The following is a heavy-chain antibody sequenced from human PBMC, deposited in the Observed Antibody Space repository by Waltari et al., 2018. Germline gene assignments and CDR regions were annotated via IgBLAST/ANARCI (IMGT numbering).Heavy chain of an antibody. Sequence: QVQLLQPGAAVKTPGASVMVSCKASGSPFTGYHFPWVRQAPGQGLEWMGWINPNSGDTHYARKFQGRLTMTRDTSTTTAYLELSRLKSDDTALYFCAKAYLDYGGNSWPFDFWGQGTMVTVSS. J-gene: IGHJ3*01. CDR3: AKAYLDYGGNSWPFDF. CDR2: INPNSGDT. D-gene: IGHD4-17*01. V-gene: IGHV1-2*02. CDR1: GSPFTGYH.